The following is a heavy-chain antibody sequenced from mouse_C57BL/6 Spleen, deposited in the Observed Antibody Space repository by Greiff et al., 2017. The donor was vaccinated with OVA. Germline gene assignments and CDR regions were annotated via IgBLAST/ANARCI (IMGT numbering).Heavy chain of an antibody. Sequence: VQLKESGAELVRPGASVKLSCTASGFNIKDYYMHWVKQRPEQGLEWIGRIDPEDGDTEYAPKFQGKATMTADTSSNTAYLQLSSLTSEDTAVYYCTTGTTVVDYAMDYWGQGTSVTVSS. CDR1: GFNIKDYY. CDR2: IDPEDGDT. J-gene: IGHJ4*01. D-gene: IGHD1-1*01. V-gene: IGHV14-1*01. CDR3: TTGTTVVDYAMDY.